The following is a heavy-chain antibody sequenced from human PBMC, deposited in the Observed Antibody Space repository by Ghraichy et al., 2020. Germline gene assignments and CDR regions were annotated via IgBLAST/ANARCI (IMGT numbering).Heavy chain of an antibody. D-gene: IGHD3-3*01. CDR3: ATVPIFGVVIGLRAFDP. CDR2: FDPEDGET. J-gene: IGHJ5*02. CDR1: GYTLTELS. V-gene: IGHV1-24*01. Sequence: ASVKVSCKVSGYTLTELSMHWVRQAPGKGLEWMGGFDPEDGETIYAQKFQGRVTMTEDTSTDTAYMELSSLRSEDTAVYYCATVPIFGVVIGLRAFDPWGQGTLVTVSS.